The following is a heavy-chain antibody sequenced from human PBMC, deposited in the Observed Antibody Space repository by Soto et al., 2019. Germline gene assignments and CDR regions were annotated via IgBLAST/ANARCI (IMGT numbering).Heavy chain of an antibody. D-gene: IGHD1-1*01. J-gene: IGHJ4*02. CDR2: ISAYNGNT. CDR1: GYTFINYG. Sequence: QVHLVQSGAEVKKPGASVKVSCKSSGYTFINYGISWVRQAPGQGLEWMGWISAYNGNTNYAQNLQGRDTLTTDTSTKPAYMELRSLRSDDTAVYYRAKGGITGTGNFEYWGQGTLVTVSS. CDR3: AKGGITGTGNFEY. V-gene: IGHV1-18*01.